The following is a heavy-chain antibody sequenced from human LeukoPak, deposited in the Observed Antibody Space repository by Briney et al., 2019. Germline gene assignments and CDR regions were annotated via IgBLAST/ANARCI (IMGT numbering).Heavy chain of an antibody. Sequence: GASVKVSCKASGYTFTGYYMHWVRQAPGQGLEWMGWINPNSGGTNYAQKFQGRVTMTRDTSISTAYMELGRLRSDDTAVYYCAMVRGPETRFDPWGQGTLVTVSS. D-gene: IGHD3-10*01. CDR1: GYTFTGYY. CDR3: AMVRGPETRFDP. J-gene: IGHJ5*02. CDR2: INPNSGGT. V-gene: IGHV1-2*02.